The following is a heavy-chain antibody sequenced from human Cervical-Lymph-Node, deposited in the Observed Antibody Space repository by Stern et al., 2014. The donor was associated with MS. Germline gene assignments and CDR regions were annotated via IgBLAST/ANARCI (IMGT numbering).Heavy chain of an antibody. J-gene: IGHJ4*02. CDR3: ARGLRGSYSFDY. Sequence: QLVQSGGGVVQPEGSLRLSCAASGFAFNSYGMHWVRQAPGKGLEWVTVISYDGSKKFYADSVRGRFTISRDNSENTLYLQMNSLRPEDTAVYYCARGLRGSYSFDYWGQGTLVTVSS. CDR1: GFAFNSYG. CDR2: ISYDGSKK. V-gene: IGHV3-30*03. D-gene: IGHD5-24*01.